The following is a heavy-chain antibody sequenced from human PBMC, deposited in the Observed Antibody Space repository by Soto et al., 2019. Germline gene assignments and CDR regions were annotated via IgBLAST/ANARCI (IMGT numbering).Heavy chain of an antibody. CDR1: GFTVSGDY. V-gene: IGHV3-53*02. CDR2: IHFGGNT. CDR3: TKVSPQWLVHDY. Sequence: EVQLVETGGGLIQPGGSLRLSCAASGFTVSGDYVSWVRQAPGKGLECVSVIHFGGNTYYADSVKGRFTVSRDNSKNTLYHQMHSLRVEDTAIYFCTKVSPQWLVHDYWGQGTLVTVSS. D-gene: IGHD6-19*01. J-gene: IGHJ4*02.